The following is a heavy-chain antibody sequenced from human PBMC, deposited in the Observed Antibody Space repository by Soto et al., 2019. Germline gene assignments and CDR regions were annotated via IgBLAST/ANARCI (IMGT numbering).Heavy chain of an antibody. CDR3: TRPIAVAYKASDY. V-gene: IGHV3-49*03. J-gene: IGHJ4*02. CDR2: IRSKAYGGTT. CDR1: GFTFGNYP. D-gene: IGHD6-19*01. Sequence: EVQLVESGGGLVEPGRSLRLSCTTSGFTFGNYPVSWFRQAPGKGLEWVGFIRSKAYGGTTEYAASVKGRFTMSRDDSRSIAHLQMNSLKIDDTAVYSCTRPIAVAYKASDYCGQGTLVTVSS.